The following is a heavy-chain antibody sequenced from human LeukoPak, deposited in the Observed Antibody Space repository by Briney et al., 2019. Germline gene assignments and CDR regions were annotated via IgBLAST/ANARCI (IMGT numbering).Heavy chain of an antibody. Sequence: PSDTLSLTCAVSGYSISSSNWWGWIRQPPGKGLEWIGYIYYSGSIYYNPSLKSRVTMSVDTSKNQFSLQLNSVTPEDTAVYYCARVSFRARAYNYYYYYYMDVWGKGTTVTVSS. CDR3: ARVSFRARAYNYYYYYYMDV. V-gene: IGHV4-28*05. J-gene: IGHJ6*03. CDR2: IYYSGSI. D-gene: IGHD1-14*01. CDR1: GYSISSSNW.